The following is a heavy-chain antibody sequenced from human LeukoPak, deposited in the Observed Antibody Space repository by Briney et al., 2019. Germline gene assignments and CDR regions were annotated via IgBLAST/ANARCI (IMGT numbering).Heavy chain of an antibody. D-gene: IGHD3-22*01. J-gene: IGHJ4*02. CDR3: ASEGIVEAFDY. CDR2: IKQDGSEK. Sequence: PGGSLRLSCAASGFTFSSYWMSWVRQAPGKGLEWVANIKQDGSEKYYVDPVKGRFTISRDNAKNSLYLQMNSLRAEDTAVYYCASEGIVEAFDYWGQGTLVTVSS. CDR1: GFTFSSYW. V-gene: IGHV3-7*01.